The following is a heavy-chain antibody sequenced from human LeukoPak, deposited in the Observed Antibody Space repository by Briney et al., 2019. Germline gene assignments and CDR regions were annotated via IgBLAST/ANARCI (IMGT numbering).Heavy chain of an antibody. CDR2: IYYSGST. D-gene: IGHD4-17*01. Sequence: SETLSLTCTVSGGSISSDGYYWSWIRQHPGKGLEWIGYIYYSGSTYYDPSLKSRVTISVDTSKNQFSLKLSSVTAADTAVYYCARATYGDYFIDYWGQGTLVTVSS. V-gene: IGHV4-31*03. J-gene: IGHJ4*02. CDR3: ARATYGDYFIDY. CDR1: GGSISSDGYY.